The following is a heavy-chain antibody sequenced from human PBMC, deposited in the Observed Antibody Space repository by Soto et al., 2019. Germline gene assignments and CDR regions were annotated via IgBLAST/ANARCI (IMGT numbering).Heavy chain of an antibody. CDR3: ARDRGGNAPERRGYSGYDSGY. CDR1: GFTFSSYG. CDR2: IWYDGSNK. V-gene: IGHV3-33*01. Sequence: GGSLRLSCAASGFTFSSYGMHWVRQAPGKGLEWVAVIWYDGSNKYYADSVKGRFTISRDNSKNTLYLQMNSLRAEDTAVYYCARDRGGNAPERRGYSGYDSGYWGQGTLVTVSS. J-gene: IGHJ4*02. D-gene: IGHD5-12*01.